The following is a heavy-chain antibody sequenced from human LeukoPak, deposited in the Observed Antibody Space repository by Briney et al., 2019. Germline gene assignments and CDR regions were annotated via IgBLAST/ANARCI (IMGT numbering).Heavy chain of an antibody. J-gene: IGHJ4*02. V-gene: IGHV4-34*01. Sequence: SETLSLTCAVYGGSFSGYYWSWLRQPPGKGLEWIGEINHSGSTNYNPSLKSRLTISVDTSKNQFSLKLSSVTAADTAVYYCARRGWYSDYWGQGTLVTVSS. CDR1: GGSFSGYY. D-gene: IGHD6-19*01. CDR3: ARRGWYSDY. CDR2: INHSGST.